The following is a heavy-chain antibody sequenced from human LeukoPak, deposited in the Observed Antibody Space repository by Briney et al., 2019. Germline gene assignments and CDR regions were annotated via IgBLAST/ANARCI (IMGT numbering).Heavy chain of an antibody. D-gene: IGHD6-19*01. Sequence: GGSLRLSCAASGFTFSSYAMSWVRQAPGKVLEWVSAISGSGGSTYYAASVEGRFTVSRDNSKNTLYLQMSSLRAEDTAMYYCAKVRDTRDWYKDAFDVWGQGTRVTVSS. CDR1: GFTFSSYA. J-gene: IGHJ3*01. CDR2: ISGSGGST. V-gene: IGHV3-23*01. CDR3: AKVRDTRDWYKDAFDV.